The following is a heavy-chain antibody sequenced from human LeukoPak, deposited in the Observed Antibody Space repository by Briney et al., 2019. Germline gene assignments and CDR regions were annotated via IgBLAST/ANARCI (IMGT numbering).Heavy chain of an antibody. CDR1: GFTFSSYE. CDR3: ARTSSAFDI. Sequence: GGSLRLSCAASGFTFSSYEMNWVRQAPGKGLEWVSYISSSGSTIYYADSMKGRFTISRDNAKNSLYLQMNSLRDEDTALYYCARTSSAFDIWGQGTMVTVSS. CDR2: ISSSGSTI. V-gene: IGHV3-48*03. J-gene: IGHJ3*02. D-gene: IGHD2-2*01.